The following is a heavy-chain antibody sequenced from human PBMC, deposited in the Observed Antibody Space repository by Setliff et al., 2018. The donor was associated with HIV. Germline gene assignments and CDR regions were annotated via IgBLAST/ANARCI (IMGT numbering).Heavy chain of an antibody. J-gene: IGHJ5*02. D-gene: IGHD4-4*01. Sequence: PSETLSLTCTVSGGSINSYYWTWIRQPPGKGLEWIGYIYYTGKTYYNPSLESRISMSVDTSKNQFSLKLTSVTAADTAIYYCARDLTSNSNCFEPWGQGTQVTVSS. CDR2: IYYTGKT. CDR3: ARDLTSNSNCFEP. V-gene: IGHV4-59*12. CDR1: GGSINSYY.